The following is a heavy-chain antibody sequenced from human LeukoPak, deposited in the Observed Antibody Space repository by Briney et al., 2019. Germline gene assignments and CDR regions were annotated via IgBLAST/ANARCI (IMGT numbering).Heavy chain of an antibody. CDR2: IIPILGIA. J-gene: IGHJ4*02. CDR3: ARAADYYGSGSYSDY. D-gene: IGHD3-10*01. CDR1: GGTFSSYA. Sequence: SVKVSCKASGGTFSSYAISWVRQAPGQGLEWMGRIIPILGIANYAQKFQGRVTITADKSTSTAYMELSSLRSEDTAVYYCARAADYYGSGSYSDYWGQGTLVTVSS. V-gene: IGHV1-69*04.